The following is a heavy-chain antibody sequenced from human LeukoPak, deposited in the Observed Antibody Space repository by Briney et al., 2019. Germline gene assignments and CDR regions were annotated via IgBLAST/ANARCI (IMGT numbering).Heavy chain of an antibody. J-gene: IGHJ4*02. Sequence: GGSLRLSCGAFGFSFSSCWMSWVRQAPGKGLEWVANINPDGSDKYYVDSVKGRFTISRDNAKNSLYLQMNSLRAEDTAVFYCATGEANGWTCGGQGTQVIVS. V-gene: IGHV3-7*05. CDR2: INPDGSDK. CDR1: GFSFSSCW. D-gene: IGHD6-19*01. CDR3: ATGEANGWTC.